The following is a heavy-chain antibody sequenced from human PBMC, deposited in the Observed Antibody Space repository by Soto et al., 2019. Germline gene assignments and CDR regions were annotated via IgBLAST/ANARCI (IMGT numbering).Heavy chain of an antibody. V-gene: IGHV3-23*01. CDR2: ISGSGGST. CDR3: AKGDKDIVLMVYAIFLDY. J-gene: IGHJ4*02. D-gene: IGHD2-8*01. Sequence: EVQLLESGGGLVQPGGSLRLSCAASGFTFSSYAMSWVRQAPGKGLEWVSAISGSGGSTYYADSVKGRFTISRDNSKNTPYLPMNSLRAEDTAVYYCAKGDKDIVLMVYAIFLDYWGQGTLVTVSS. CDR1: GFTFSSYA.